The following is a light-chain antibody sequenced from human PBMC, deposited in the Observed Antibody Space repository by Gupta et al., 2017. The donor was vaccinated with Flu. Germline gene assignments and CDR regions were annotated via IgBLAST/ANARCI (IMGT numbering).Light chain of an antibody. CDR1: ESSSRW. CDR3: QQYNTHST. CDR2: KAC. V-gene: IGKV1-5*03. Sequence: VGDRVTISGRASESSSRWLGWYQKKPGKATKLLIYKACSLESGGPSRCSGSGAGTEFTLTIGSLQPDDFATYYCQQYNTHSTFGQGTKVEIK. J-gene: IGKJ1*01.